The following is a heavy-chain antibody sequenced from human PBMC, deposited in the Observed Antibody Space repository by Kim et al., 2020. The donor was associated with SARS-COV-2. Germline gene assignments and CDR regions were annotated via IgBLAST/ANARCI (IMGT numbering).Heavy chain of an antibody. Sequence: YADSVKGRFTISRDNAKNTLYLQMNSLRAEDTAVYYCARVTTYPTVTCDYWGQGTLVTVSS. J-gene: IGHJ4*02. V-gene: IGHV3-74*01. D-gene: IGHD4-17*01. CDR3: ARVTTYPTVTCDY.